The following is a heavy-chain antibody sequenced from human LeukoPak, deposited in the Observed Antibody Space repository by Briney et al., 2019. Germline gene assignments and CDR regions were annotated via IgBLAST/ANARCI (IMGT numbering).Heavy chain of an antibody. CDR1: GFTFSSYW. CDR3: ARAQVFYDSSGYYYVY. V-gene: IGHV3-74*01. J-gene: IGHJ4*02. Sequence: GGSLRLSCAASGFTFSSYWMHWVRQAPGKGLVWVSRINSDGSSTSYADSVNGRFTISRDNAKNTLYLQMNSLRAEDTAVYYCARAQVFYDSSGYYYVYWGQGTLVTVSS. D-gene: IGHD3-22*01. CDR2: INSDGSST.